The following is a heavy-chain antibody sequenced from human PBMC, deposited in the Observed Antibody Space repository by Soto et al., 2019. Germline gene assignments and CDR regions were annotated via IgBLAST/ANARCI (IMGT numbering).Heavy chain of an antibody. Sequence: SETLSLTCAVYGGSFSGYYWSWIRQPPGKGLEWIGEINHSGSTNYNPSLKSRVTISVDTSKNQFSLKLSSVTAADTAVYYCARFRGVPAASVIDXWGQGTLVTVSS. J-gene: IGHJ4*02. D-gene: IGHD2-2*01. CDR1: GGSFSGYY. CDR2: INHSGST. CDR3: ARFRGVPAASVIDX. V-gene: IGHV4-34*01.